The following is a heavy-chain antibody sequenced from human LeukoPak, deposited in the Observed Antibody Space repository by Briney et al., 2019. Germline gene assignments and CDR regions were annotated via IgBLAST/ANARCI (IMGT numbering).Heavy chain of an antibody. CDR3: ARVYSSGWYRAFDI. V-gene: IGHV4-39*01. Sequence: SETLSLTCTVSGGSSSSSSYYWGWIRQPPGKGLEWIGSIYYSGSTYYNPSLKSRVTISVDTSKNQLSLKLSSVTAADTAVYYCARVYSSGWYRAFDIWGQGTMVTVSS. CDR1: GGSSSSSSYY. D-gene: IGHD6-19*01. J-gene: IGHJ3*02. CDR2: IYYSGST.